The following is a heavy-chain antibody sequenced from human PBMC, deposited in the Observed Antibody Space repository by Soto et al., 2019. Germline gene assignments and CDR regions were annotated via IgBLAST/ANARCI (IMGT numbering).Heavy chain of an antibody. CDR1: GYTFTSYG. J-gene: IGHJ3*02. CDR2: ISAYNGNT. V-gene: IGHV1-18*01. CDR3: ASRIAFGGHVYRSFDI. D-gene: IGHD3-16*01. Sequence: GASVKVSCKASGYTFTSYGISWVRQAPGQGLEWMGWISAYNGNTNYAQKLQGRVTMTTDTSTSTAYMELRSLRSDDTAVYYCASRIAFGGHVYRSFDIWGQGTLVTVSS.